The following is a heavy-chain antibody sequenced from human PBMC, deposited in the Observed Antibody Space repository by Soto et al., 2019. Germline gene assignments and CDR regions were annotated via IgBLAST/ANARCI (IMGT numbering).Heavy chain of an antibody. CDR3: ARGGDYRFDY. V-gene: IGHV4-4*02. J-gene: IGHJ4*02. D-gene: IGHD4-17*01. Sequence: QVQLQESGPGLVKPSGTLSLTCAVSSGSISSSYWWSWVRQPPGKGLEWIGEIYHSGSTNYKPSLKSRVTISLDRSKNQFSLKLTSVTAADTAVYYCARGGDYRFDYWGQGTLVTVSS. CDR2: IYHSGST. CDR1: SGSISSSYW.